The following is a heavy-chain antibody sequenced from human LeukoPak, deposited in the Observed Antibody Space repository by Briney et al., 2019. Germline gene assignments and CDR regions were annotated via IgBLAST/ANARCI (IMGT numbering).Heavy chain of an antibody. CDR2: IYTSGST. Sequence: SETLSLTCTVSGGSISSGSYYWSWIRQPAGKGLEWIGRIYTSGSTNYNPSLKSRVTISVDTSKNQFSLKLSSVTAADTAVYYCARNRGYYDSSGYYYTYYYYYMDVWGKGTTVTISS. D-gene: IGHD3-22*01. V-gene: IGHV4-61*02. CDR1: GGSISSGSYY. CDR3: ARNRGYYDSSGYYYTYYYYYMDV. J-gene: IGHJ6*03.